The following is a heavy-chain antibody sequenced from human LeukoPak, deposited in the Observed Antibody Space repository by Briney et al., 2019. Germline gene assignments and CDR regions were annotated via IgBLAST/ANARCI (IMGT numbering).Heavy chain of an antibody. J-gene: IGHJ4*02. V-gene: IGHV3-30*02. Sequence: PGGSLRLSCAASGFTFSSYWMSWVRQAPGKGLEWVAFIRYDGSNKYYADSVKGRFTISRDNSKNTLYLQMSSLRAEDTAVYYCAKGPEVRGVIVILKTGEKGALDYWGQGTLVTVSS. CDR3: AKGPEVRGVIVILKTGEKGALDY. CDR2: IRYDGSNK. CDR1: GFTFSSYW. D-gene: IGHD3-10*01.